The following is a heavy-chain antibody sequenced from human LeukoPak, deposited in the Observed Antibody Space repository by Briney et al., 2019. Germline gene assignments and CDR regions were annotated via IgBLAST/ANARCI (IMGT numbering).Heavy chain of an antibody. J-gene: IGHJ6*03. CDR1: GGSFSGYY. V-gene: IGHV4-34*01. D-gene: IGHD3-22*01. CDR3: ARGRQDVTMIVVVMTAVSYYLDV. Sequence: PSETLSLTCAVYGGSFSGYYWTWIRQTPEKGLEWIGEMDPSGSTNYNPSLKSRVTISVDTSKNQFSLELSSVTAADTAVYYCARGRQDVTMIVVVMTAVSYYLDVWGKGTTVTVS. CDR2: MDPSGST.